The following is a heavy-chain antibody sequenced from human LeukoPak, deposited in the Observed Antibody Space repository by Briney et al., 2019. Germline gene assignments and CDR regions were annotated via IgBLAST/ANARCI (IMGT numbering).Heavy chain of an antibody. V-gene: IGHV4-39*07. CDR1: GGSISSSSYY. CDR2: IYYSGST. CDR3: AREIISELRWFDP. Sequence: PETLSLTCTVSGGSISSSSYYWGWIRQPPGKGLEWIGSIYYSGSTYYNPSLKSRVTISVDTSKNQFSLRLSSVTAADTAVYYCAREIISELRWFDPWGQGTLVTVSS. J-gene: IGHJ5*02. D-gene: IGHD3-10*01.